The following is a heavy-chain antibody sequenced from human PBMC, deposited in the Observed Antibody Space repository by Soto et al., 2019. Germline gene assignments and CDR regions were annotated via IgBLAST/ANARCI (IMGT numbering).Heavy chain of an antibody. CDR2: INPNSGGT. CDR1: GYTFTGYY. V-gene: IGHV1-2*02. D-gene: IGHD2-15*01. Sequence: QVQLVQSGAEVKKPGASVKVSCKASGYTFTGYYMHWVRQAPGQGLEWMGWINPNSGGTKYPQKFKGRVTMTRDTSITPVYMSLTGLKSDDTAVYYCARDLAKGGGSAGFDYWGQGTLVAVSS. J-gene: IGHJ4*02. CDR3: ARDLAKGGGSAGFDY.